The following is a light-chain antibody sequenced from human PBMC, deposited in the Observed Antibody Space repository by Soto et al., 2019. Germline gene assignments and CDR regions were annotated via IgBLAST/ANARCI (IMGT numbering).Light chain of an antibody. V-gene: IGKV1-27*01. CDR3: QKYSSVPV. J-gene: IGKJ3*01. Sequence: DLQMTQSPTSLSASVGDRVTITCRASQDIRNFVAWYQQKPGKAPKLLIYAASTLQSGVPSRFSGSVSGTDFTLTINSLQPEDVATYSCQKYSSVPVFGPGTKVEIK. CDR2: AAS. CDR1: QDIRNF.